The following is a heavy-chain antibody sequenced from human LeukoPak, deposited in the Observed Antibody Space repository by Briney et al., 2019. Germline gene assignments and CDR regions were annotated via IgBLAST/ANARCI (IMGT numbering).Heavy chain of an antibody. CDR1: GASITIRGYY. CDR3: ARVGRVWFGELLRNYFDY. D-gene: IGHD3-10*01. CDR2: INHSGST. J-gene: IGHJ4*02. V-gene: IGHV4-34*01. Sequence: SETLSLTCTVSGASITIRGYYWGWIRQPPGKGLEWIGEINHSGSTNYNPSLKSRVTISVDTSKNQFSLKLSSVTAADTAVYYCARVGRVWFGELLRNYFDYWGQGTLVTVSS.